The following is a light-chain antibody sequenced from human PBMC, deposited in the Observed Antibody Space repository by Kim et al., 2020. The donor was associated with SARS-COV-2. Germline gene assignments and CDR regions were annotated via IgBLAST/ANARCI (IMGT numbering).Light chain of an antibody. J-gene: IGLJ3*02. CDR2: GKY. CDR3: NSRDSSGDHVV. Sequence: AFGQTVRLTCQGDSLRDYYACWYQQRPGQAPVLVLYGKYNRPSGIPDRYSCSASGNTASLTITGAQAEDEADYYCNSRDSSGDHVVFGGGTQLTVL. V-gene: IGLV3-19*01. CDR1: SLRDYY.